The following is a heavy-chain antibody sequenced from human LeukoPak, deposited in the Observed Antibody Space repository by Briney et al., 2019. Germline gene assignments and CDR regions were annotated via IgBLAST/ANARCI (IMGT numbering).Heavy chain of an antibody. CDR2: IYYSGST. CDR1: GGSVSSGGYY. D-gene: IGHD1-1*01. Sequence: SETLSLTCTVSGGSVSSGGYYWSWIRQHPGKGLEWIGYIYYSGSTYYSPSLKSRVTISVDTSKTQFSLKLSSVTAADTAVYYCAVDTTGHSYWGQGTLVTVSS. V-gene: IGHV4-31*03. J-gene: IGHJ4*02. CDR3: AVDTTGHSY.